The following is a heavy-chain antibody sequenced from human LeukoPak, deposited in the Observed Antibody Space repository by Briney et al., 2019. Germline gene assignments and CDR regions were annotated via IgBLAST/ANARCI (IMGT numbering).Heavy chain of an antibody. CDR1: GFTFSSYA. D-gene: IGHD3-10*01. V-gene: IGHV3-23*01. CDR3: AKAEGSGNQPFKY. CDR2: ISAGGGTT. Sequence: GSLRLSCAASGFTFSSYAMSWVRQAPGKGLEWISHISAGGGTTYYSDSVKGRFTISRDNSKNTLYLQMNSLRAEDTAVYSCAKAEGSGNQPFKYWGQGTLVTVSS. J-gene: IGHJ4*02.